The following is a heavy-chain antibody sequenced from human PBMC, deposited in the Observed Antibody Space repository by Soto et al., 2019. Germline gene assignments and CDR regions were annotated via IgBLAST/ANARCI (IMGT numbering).Heavy chain of an antibody. CDR1: GGSISNSKW. CDR3: ARMDRDYFYHGMDV. D-gene: IGHD2-2*03. V-gene: IGHV4-4*02. J-gene: IGHJ6*02. Sequence: QLQLQESGPGLLKPSGNLSLTCAVSGGSISNSKWWTWVRQVPGKGLEWIGKIDHNGITNYNPSLESRVTISKDESKNQLSLKLTSVTAADTASYYCARMDRDYFYHGMDVWGQGTTVTVSS. CDR2: IDHNGIT.